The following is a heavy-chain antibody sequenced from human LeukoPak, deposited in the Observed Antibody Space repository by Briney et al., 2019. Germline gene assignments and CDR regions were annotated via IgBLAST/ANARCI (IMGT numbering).Heavy chain of an antibody. V-gene: IGHV4-31*02. D-gene: IGHD3-3*01. Sequence: GYIYYSGSTYYNPSLKSRVTISVDTSKNQFSLKLSSVTAADTAVYYCARSTIFGVVIDYWGQGTLVTVSS. CDR2: IYYSGST. J-gene: IGHJ4*02. CDR3: ARSTIFGVVIDY.